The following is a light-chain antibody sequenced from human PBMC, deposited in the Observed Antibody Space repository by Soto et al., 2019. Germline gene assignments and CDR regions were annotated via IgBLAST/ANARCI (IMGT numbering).Light chain of an antibody. CDR1: QSVVHSDGNTY. CDR3: MQATQAYT. J-gene: IGKJ2*01. Sequence: DIVLTQTPLSSPVTLGQPASISCRSSQSVVHSDGNTYLTWLQQRPGQPPRLLIYMISNRFSGVPDSFSGSGAGTDFTLKISRVEADDVGVYYCMQATQAYTFGQGTKLEIK. V-gene: IGKV2-24*01. CDR2: MIS.